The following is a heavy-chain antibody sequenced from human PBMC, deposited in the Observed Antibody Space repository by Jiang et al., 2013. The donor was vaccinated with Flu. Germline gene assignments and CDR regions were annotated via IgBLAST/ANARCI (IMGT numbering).Heavy chain of an antibody. J-gene: IGHJ5*02. Sequence: QTLSLTCAISGDSVSSKTAAWTWIRQSPSRGLEWLGRTYYRSKWYNDYAVSVKSRITINPDTSKNQFSLQLNSVTPEDTAVYYCARDPSYGVGQIRGSYNWFDPWGQGTLVTVSS. CDR2: TYYRSKWYN. CDR1: GDSVSSKTAA. D-gene: IGHD1-26*01. V-gene: IGHV6-1*01. CDR3: ARDPSYGVGQIRGSYNWFDP.